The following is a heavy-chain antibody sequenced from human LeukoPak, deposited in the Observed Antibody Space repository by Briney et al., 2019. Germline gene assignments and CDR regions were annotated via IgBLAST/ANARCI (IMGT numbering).Heavy chain of an antibody. CDR3: ARDRWELPYYFDY. CDR1: GYSLTTYY. CDR2: LNSSGGST. D-gene: IGHD1-26*01. V-gene: IGHV1-46*01. J-gene: IGHJ4*02. Sequence: ASVKVSCKASGYSLTTYYMHWVRQAPGQGLEWMGILNSSGGSTTYAQKFQGRITMTRDASTSTVYMELRSLRSEDTAVYYCARDRWELPYYFDYWGQGTLVTVSS.